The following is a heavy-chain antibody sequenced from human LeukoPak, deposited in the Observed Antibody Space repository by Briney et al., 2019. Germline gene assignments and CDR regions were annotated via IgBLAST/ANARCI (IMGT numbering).Heavy chain of an antibody. CDR3: AKSLRTTVTYYFDY. Sequence: GGSLRLSCAASGFTFSSYAMSWVRQAPGKGLERVSAISGSGGSTYYADSVKGRFTISRDNSKNTLYLQMNSLRAEDTAEYYCAKSLRTTVTYYFDYWGQGTLVTVSS. J-gene: IGHJ4*02. CDR2: ISGSGGST. CDR1: GFTFSSYA. V-gene: IGHV3-23*01. D-gene: IGHD4-17*01.